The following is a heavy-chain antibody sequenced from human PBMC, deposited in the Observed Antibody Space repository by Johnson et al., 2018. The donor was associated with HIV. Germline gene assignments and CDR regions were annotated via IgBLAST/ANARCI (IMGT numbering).Heavy chain of an antibody. CDR1: GFTFSSYA. V-gene: IGHV3-30*02. D-gene: IGHD6-13*01. Sequence: VQLVESGGGVVQPGRSLRLSCAASGFTFSSYAMHWVRQAPGKGLEWVAVIRYDGDNKYYGDSVKGRFTISRDNSKDTLYLQMNGLRPEDTAVYYCAKDEAQTLASAGRDAFDFWGQGTMVTVSS. CDR3: AKDEAQTLASAGRDAFDF. J-gene: IGHJ3*01. CDR2: IRYDGDNK.